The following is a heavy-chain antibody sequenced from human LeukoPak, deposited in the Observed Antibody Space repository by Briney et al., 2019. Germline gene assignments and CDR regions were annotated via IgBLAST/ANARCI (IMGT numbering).Heavy chain of an antibody. CDR2: INAGNGNT. CDR3: EKKTQYDILTGYLDY. J-gene: IGHJ4*02. Sequence: ASVKVSCKASGYTFTSYAMHWVRQAPGQRLEWMGWINAGNGNTKYSQKFQGRVTITRATSASTAYMELSSLRSEDTAVFFCEKKTQYDILTGYLDYWGQGTLVTVSS. CDR1: GYTFTSYA. V-gene: IGHV1-3*01. D-gene: IGHD3-9*01.